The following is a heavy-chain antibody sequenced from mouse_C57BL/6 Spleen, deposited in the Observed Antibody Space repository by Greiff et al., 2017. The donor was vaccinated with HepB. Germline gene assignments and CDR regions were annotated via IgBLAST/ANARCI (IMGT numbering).Heavy chain of an antibody. D-gene: IGHD2-2*01. V-gene: IGHV1-82*01. CDR1: GYAFSSSW. CDR2: IYPGDGDT. J-gene: IGHJ2*01. CDR3: ARGGPSTMVTTRYFDY. Sequence: QVQLKESGPELVKPGASVKISCKASGYAFSSSWMNWVKQRPGKGLEWIGRIYPGDGDTNYNGKFKGKATLTADKSSSTAYMQLSSLTSEDSAVYCCARGGPSTMVTTRYFDYWGQGTTLTVSS.